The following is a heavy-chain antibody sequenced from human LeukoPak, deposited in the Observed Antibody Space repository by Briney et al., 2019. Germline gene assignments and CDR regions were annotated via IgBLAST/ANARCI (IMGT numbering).Heavy chain of an antibody. CDR2: IYYSGST. V-gene: IGHV4-39*07. CDR3: ARDTSDSSGYYSRY. Sequence: SETLSLTCTVSGGSISSSSYYWGWIRQPPGKGLEWIGSIYYSGSTYYNPSLKSRVTISVDTSKNQFSLKLSSVTAADTAVYCCARDTSDSSGYYSRYWGQGTLVTVSS. J-gene: IGHJ4*02. D-gene: IGHD3-22*01. CDR1: GGSISSSSYY.